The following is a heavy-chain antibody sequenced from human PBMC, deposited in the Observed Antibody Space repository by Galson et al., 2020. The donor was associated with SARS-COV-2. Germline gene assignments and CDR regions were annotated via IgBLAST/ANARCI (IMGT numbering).Heavy chain of an antibody. CDR2: INYSGST. Sequence: SETLSLTCTVSGGSISSSSYYWGWIRQPPGKGREWIGSINYSGSTYYNPSLKSRVTISVDTSKNQFSLKLSSVTAADTAVYYCATESTTVTTFYYYGMDVWGQGTTVTVSS. V-gene: IGHV4-39*07. D-gene: IGHD4-17*01. CDR1: GGSISSSSYY. J-gene: IGHJ6*02. CDR3: ATESTTVTTFYYYGMDV.